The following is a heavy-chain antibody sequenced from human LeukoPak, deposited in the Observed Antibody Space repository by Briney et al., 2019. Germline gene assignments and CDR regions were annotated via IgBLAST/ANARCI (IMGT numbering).Heavy chain of an antibody. CDR2: ISSSGSTI. D-gene: IGHD1-26*01. Sequence: GGSLRLSCAASGFTFSSYAMSWIRQAPGKGLEWVSYISSSGSTIYYADSVKGRFTISRDNAKNSLYLQMNSLRAEDTAVYYCARGRAGIVGATPIFDYWGQGTLVTVSS. J-gene: IGHJ4*02. V-gene: IGHV3-11*01. CDR3: ARGRAGIVGATPIFDY. CDR1: GFTFSSYA.